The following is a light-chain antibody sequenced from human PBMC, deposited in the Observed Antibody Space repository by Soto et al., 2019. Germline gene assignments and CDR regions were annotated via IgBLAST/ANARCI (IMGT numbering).Light chain of an antibody. CDR1: SSDVGGYNY. V-gene: IGLV2-14*01. CDR3: SSSTSSSSPYV. Sequence: QSPLTQPASVSGAPGQSITISCTGTSSDVGGYNYVSWYQQHPGKAPKLMIYEVSNRPSGVSNRFSGSKSGNTASLTISGLQADDEADYYYSSSTSSSSPYVFGTGTKLTVL. CDR2: EVS. J-gene: IGLJ1*01.